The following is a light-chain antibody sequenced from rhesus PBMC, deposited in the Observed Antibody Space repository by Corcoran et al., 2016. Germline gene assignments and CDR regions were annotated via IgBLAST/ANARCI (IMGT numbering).Light chain of an antibody. CDR1: QSVSSK. J-gene: IGKJ1*01. Sequence: EIVMTQSPATLSLSPGETATISCRTSQSVSSKLAWYQQKPGQAPRLLIDGASSRATGIPDRFSGSGSGTEFTLTISSLEPEDFAVDYCQETSNLWTFGQGTKVEIK. V-gene: IGKV3-31*02. CDR3: QETSNLWT. CDR2: GAS.